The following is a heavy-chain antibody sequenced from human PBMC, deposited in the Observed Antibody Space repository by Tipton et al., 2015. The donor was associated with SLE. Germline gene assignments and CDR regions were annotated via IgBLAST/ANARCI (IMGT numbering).Heavy chain of an antibody. CDR3: AKGYSSSWSFDAFDI. J-gene: IGHJ3*02. CDR2: IKQDGSEK. D-gene: IGHD6-13*01. V-gene: IGHV3-7*03. Sequence: SLRLSCAASGFTFSSYAMSWVRQAPGKGLEWVANIKQDGSEKYYVDSVKGRFTISRDNAKNSLYLQMNSLRTEDTALYYCAKGYSSSWSFDAFDIWGQGTMVTVSS. CDR1: GFTFSSYA.